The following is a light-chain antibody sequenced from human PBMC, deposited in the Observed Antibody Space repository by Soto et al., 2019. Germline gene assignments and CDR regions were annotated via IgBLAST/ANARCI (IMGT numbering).Light chain of an antibody. V-gene: IGKV3-20*01. Sequence: EIVWTQSPGTLSLSPGERATLSCRASQSVSSSYLAWYQQKPGQAPRLLIYGASSRATGIPDRFSGSGSVTDFSITISRLEPEDLAVYCCQQYGSSLFTFGHGTPVDIK. CDR1: QSVSSSY. CDR2: GAS. J-gene: IGKJ3*01. CDR3: QQYGSSLFT.